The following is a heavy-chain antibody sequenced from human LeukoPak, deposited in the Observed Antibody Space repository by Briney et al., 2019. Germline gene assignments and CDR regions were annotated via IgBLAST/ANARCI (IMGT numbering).Heavy chain of an antibody. J-gene: IGHJ5*02. V-gene: IGHV4-31*03. CDR3: AGSYYDYVWGSYRYGNNWFDP. CDR2: IYYSGST. D-gene: IGHD3-16*02. CDR1: GGSISSGGYY. Sequence: SETLSLTCTVSGGSISSGGYYWSWIRQHPGKGLEWIGYIYYSGSTYYNPPLKSRVTISVDTSKNQFSLKLSSVTAADTAVYYCAGSYYDYVWGSYRYGNNWFDPWGQGTLVTVSS.